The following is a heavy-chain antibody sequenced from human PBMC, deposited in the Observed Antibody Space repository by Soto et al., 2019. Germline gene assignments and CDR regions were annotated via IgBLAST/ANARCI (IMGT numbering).Heavy chain of an antibody. CDR2: FYSGGST. D-gene: IGHD4-17*01. J-gene: IGHJ4*02. CDR1: GFVFSGSA. CDR3: ARVSTTAKTFEF. V-gene: IGHV3-53*01. Sequence: PGGSLRLSCAASGFVFSGSAIHWVRQASGKGLEWVSVFYSGGSTYYADSVKGRFTISRDNSKNTLYLQMNSLRAEDTALYYCARVSTTAKTFEFWGQGTLVTVSS.